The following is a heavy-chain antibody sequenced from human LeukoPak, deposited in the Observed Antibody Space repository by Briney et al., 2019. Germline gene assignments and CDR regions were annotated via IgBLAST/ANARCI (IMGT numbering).Heavy chain of an antibody. V-gene: IGHV4-4*07. Sequence: SETLSLTCTVSGGSISSYYRSWIRHPARTGLEWIGRSCTSGSTNSNPTLKRRGPVSVELSKNQFSLTLSSVTAADTAVYYCAGRWFGELSPPVDYWGQGTPVTVSS. D-gene: IGHD3-10*01. J-gene: IGHJ4*02. CDR1: GGSISSYY. CDR2: SCTSGST. CDR3: AGRWFGELSPPVDY.